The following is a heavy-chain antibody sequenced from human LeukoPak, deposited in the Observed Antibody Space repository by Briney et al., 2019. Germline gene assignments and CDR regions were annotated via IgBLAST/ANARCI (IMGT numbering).Heavy chain of an antibody. CDR1: DGPISSSTYS. CDR3: SFDPRASGDS. Sequence: SETLSLTCTVSDGPISSSTYSWAWIRQAPGRGLEWIGHLYNRGYTFYNPSLKSRVTIPIDTSKNQFSLKLSSVTAADTAVYSSSFDPRASGDSWGQGALVIVSS. CDR2: LYNRGYT. J-gene: IGHJ4*02. V-gene: IGHV4-39*07. D-gene: IGHD3-9*01.